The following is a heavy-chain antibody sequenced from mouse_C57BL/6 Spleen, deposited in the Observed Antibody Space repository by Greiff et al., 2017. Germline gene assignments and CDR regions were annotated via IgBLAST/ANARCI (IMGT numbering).Heavy chain of an antibody. CDR2: INPNYGTT. D-gene: IGHD2-1*01. CDR1: GYSFTDYN. CDR3: AIPLYYGNEAWFAY. Sequence: VQLQQSGPELVKPGASVKISCKASGYSFTDYNMNWVKQSNGKSLEWNGVINPNYGTTSYHPKFKGKATLTVDQSSSTAYMQLNSLTSEYSAVYYCAIPLYYGNEAWFAYWGQGTLVTVSA. V-gene: IGHV1-39*01. J-gene: IGHJ3*01.